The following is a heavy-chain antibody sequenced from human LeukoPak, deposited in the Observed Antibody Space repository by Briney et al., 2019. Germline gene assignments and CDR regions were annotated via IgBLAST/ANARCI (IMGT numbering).Heavy chain of an antibody. V-gene: IGHV3-48*03. CDR3: ARQGYYDILTGTVDV. D-gene: IGHD3-9*01. Sequence: PGGSLTLSCAASGFTFSSYEMNWVRQAPGKGLEWVSYISSSGSTIYYADSVKGRFTISRDNAKNSLYLQMNSLRAEDTAVYYCARQGYYDILTGTVDVWGQGTTVTVSS. J-gene: IGHJ6*02. CDR1: GFTFSSYE. CDR2: ISSSGSTI.